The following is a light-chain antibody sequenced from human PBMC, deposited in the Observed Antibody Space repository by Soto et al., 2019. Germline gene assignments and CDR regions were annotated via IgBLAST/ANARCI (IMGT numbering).Light chain of an antibody. J-gene: IGKJ1*01. V-gene: IGKV1-39*01. CDR3: QQSYSTPWT. Sequence: DIEMTQSPSALSASVGDRVTITCRASQDISYYLNWYQQKPGKAHKXLIYAASTLQSGLPSRFSGSGSGTDLTLTISSLQPEDFETYYCQQSYSTPWTFGQGTKVDIK. CDR2: AAS. CDR1: QDISYY.